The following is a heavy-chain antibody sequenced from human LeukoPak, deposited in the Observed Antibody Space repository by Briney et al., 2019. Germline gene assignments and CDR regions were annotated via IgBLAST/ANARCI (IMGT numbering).Heavy chain of an antibody. J-gene: IGHJ4*02. D-gene: IGHD3-22*01. CDR2: IIPIFGTA. V-gene: IGHV1-69*05. Sequence: SVKVSCKASGGTFSSYAIGWVRQAPGQGLEWMGGIIPIFGTANYAQKFQGRVTITTDESTSIAYMELSSLRSEDTAVYYCARELYYYDSSGYYNDYWGQGTLVTVSS. CDR1: GGTFSSYA. CDR3: ARELYYYDSSGYYNDY.